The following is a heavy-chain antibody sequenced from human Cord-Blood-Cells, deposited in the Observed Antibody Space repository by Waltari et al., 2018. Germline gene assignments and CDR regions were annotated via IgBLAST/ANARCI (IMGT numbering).Heavy chain of an antibody. CDR3: ARGVRSRFLEWLSYYFDY. D-gene: IGHD3-3*01. CDR2: MNPNSGNT. Sequence: VQLVQSGAEVKKLGATVKVSCMAHGYTSTSYEIHWVRQETGTGLEGLGWMNPNSGNTGYAQKFQGRVTITRNTSISTAYMELSSLRSEDTAVYYCARGVRSRFLEWLSYYFDYWGQGTLVTVSS. J-gene: IGHJ4*02. CDR1: GYTSTSYE. V-gene: IGHV1-8*03.